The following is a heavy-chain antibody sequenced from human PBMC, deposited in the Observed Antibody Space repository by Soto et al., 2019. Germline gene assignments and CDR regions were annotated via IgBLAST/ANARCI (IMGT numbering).Heavy chain of an antibody. D-gene: IGHD6-13*01. J-gene: IGHJ4*02. CDR3: ARYRREAVAGYTLDN. CDR2: VYNSGST. V-gene: IGHV4-59*07. Sequence: SDTLSLTCTVSGGSISSNYWTWIRQPPGKGLEWIGYVYNSGSTNYNPSLKSRVTISEDTSKSQFSLKVNSMTAADTAVYYCARYRREAVAGYTLDNWGQGILVTVSS. CDR1: GGSISSNY.